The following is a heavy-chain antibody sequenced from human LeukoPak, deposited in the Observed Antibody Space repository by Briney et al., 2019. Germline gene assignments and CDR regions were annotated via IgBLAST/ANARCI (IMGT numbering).Heavy chain of an antibody. V-gene: IGHV4-59*08. D-gene: IGHD6-19*01. CDR2: IYYSGST. CDR1: GGSISSYY. CDR3: ARRGIAVAAYFDY. Sequence: SETLSLTCTVSGGSISSYYWSWIRQPPGKGLEWIGYIYYSGSTNYNPSLESRVTISVDTSKNQFSLKLSSVTAADTAVYYCARRGIAVAAYFDYWGQGTLVTVSS. J-gene: IGHJ4*02.